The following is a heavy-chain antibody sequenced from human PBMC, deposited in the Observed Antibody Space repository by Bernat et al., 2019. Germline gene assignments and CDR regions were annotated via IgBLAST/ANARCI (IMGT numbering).Heavy chain of an antibody. J-gene: IGHJ3*02. V-gene: IGHV3-30*18. CDR1: GFTFSSYG. Sequence: QVQLVESGGGVVQPERSLSLSCAASGFTFSSYGMHWVRQAPGTGLEWVAVISYAGSNKYYADSVKGRFTISRDNSKNTLYLQMNSLRAEDTAVYYCAKDLYNSGYDINDAFDIWGKGTMVTVSS. CDR3: AKDLYNSGYDINDAFDI. D-gene: IGHD5-12*01. CDR2: ISYAGSNK.